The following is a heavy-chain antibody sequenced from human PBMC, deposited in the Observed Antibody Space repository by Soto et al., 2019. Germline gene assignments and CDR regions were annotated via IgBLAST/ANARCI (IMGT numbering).Heavy chain of an antibody. Sequence: GASVKVSCKASGGTFSSYTISWVRQAPGQGLEWMGRIIPTLGIANYAQKFQGRVTITADKSASTAYMELSSLRSEDTAVYYCARDLHSSGGLCYWGQGTLVTVSS. V-gene: IGHV1-69*04. CDR1: GGTFSSYT. D-gene: IGHD6-19*01. J-gene: IGHJ4*02. CDR2: IIPTLGIA. CDR3: ARDLHSSGGLCY.